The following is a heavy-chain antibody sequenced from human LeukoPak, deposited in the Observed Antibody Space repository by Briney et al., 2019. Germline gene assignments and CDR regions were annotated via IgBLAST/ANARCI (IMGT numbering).Heavy chain of an antibody. Sequence: KSSETLSLTCTVSGDSISSANYYWGWVRQPPGKGLEWIGSTYFSGSTYYNPSLKSRVTISVETSKVQFSLKLSSVTAADTAVYYCARDSCSSTSCRKKFDNWGQGTLVTVSS. CDR3: ARDSCSSTSCRKKFDN. D-gene: IGHD2-2*01. V-gene: IGHV4-39*07. CDR2: TYFSGST. J-gene: IGHJ4*02. CDR1: GDSISSANYY.